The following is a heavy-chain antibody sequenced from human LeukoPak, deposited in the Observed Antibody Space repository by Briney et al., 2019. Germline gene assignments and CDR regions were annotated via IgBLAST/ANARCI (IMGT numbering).Heavy chain of an antibody. CDR1: GFTFSSYW. CDR2: IKQDGSEK. CDR3: AKDMVRGVIKRGYFDY. J-gene: IGHJ4*02. V-gene: IGHV3-7*03. D-gene: IGHD3-10*01. Sequence: GGSLRLSCAASGFTFSSYWMSWVRQAPGKGLEWVANIKQDGSEKYYVDSVKGRFTISRDNAKNSLYLQMNSLRAEDTAVYYCAKDMVRGVIKRGYFDYWGQGTLFTVSS.